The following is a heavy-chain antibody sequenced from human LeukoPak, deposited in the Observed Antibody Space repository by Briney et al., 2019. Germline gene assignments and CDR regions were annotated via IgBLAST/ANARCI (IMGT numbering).Heavy chain of an antibody. CDR3: ARGFLYYFDY. V-gene: IGHV4-30-4*01. D-gene: IGHD2-21*01. Sequence: SETLSLTCTVSGGSISSGDYYWSWIRQPPGKGLEWIGYIYYSGSTYYNPSLKSRVTISVDTSKNQFSLKLRSVTAADTAVYYCARGFLYYFDYWGQGTLVTVSS. J-gene: IGHJ4*02. CDR1: GGSISSGDYY. CDR2: IYYSGST.